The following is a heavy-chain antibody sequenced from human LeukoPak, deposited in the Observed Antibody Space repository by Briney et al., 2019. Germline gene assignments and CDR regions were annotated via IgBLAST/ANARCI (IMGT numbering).Heavy chain of an antibody. CDR1: GGTFSSYA. V-gene: IGHV1-69*13. CDR2: IIPIFGTA. J-gene: IGHJ4*02. CDR3: AREGQYCSSTSCYQY. D-gene: IGHD2-2*01. Sequence: ASVKVSCKASGGTFSSYAISWVRQAPGQGLEWMGGIIPIFGTANYAQKFQGRVTITADESTSTAYMELSSLRSEDTAVYYCAREGQYCSSTSCYQYWGQGTLVTVSS.